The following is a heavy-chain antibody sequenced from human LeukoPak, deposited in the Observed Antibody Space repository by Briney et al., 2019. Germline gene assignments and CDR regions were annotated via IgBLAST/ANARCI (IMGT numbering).Heavy chain of an antibody. CDR1: GGSISSGSYW. V-gene: IGHV4-31*03. CDR2: HYYSGNT. Sequence: SQALSLTCTVSGGSISSGSYWWSWIRQHPERGLEWIGYHYYSGNTYYNPSLKSRVSISVDTSKNQLSLTLTSVTAADTAVYYCARGHRTSSAYHCNAMDVWGQGTTVTVSS. D-gene: IGHD2-8*01. J-gene: IGHJ6*02. CDR3: ARGHRTSSAYHCNAMDV.